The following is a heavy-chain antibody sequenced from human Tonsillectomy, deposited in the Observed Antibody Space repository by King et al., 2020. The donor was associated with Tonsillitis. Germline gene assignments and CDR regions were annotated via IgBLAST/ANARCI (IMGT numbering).Heavy chain of an antibody. CDR1: GFTFSSYS. J-gene: IGHJ3*02. V-gene: IGHV3-48*01. D-gene: IGHD6-19*01. Sequence: VQLVESGGGLVQPGGSLRLSCAASGFTFSSYSMNWVRQAPGKGLEWVSYISSSSSTIYYADSVKGRFTISRDNAKNSLYLQMNSLRAEDTAVYYCARVKSVAGIDAFDIWGQRTMVTVSS. CDR2: ISSSSSTI. CDR3: ARVKSVAGIDAFDI.